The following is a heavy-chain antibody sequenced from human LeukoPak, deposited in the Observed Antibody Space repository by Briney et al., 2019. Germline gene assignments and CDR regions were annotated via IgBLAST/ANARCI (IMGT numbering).Heavy chain of an antibody. CDR2: INWNGGST. CDR1: GFTFDDYG. CDR3: ARVFAGGYGPTIDY. D-gene: IGHD2-8*02. J-gene: IGHJ4*02. Sequence: GGSLRLSCAASGFTFDDYGMSWVRQAPGKGLEWVSGINWNGGSTDYAASVKARFTISRDNAKNSLYLQMNSLRAEDTAVYYCARVFAGGYGPTIDYWGQGTLVTVSS. V-gene: IGHV3-20*04.